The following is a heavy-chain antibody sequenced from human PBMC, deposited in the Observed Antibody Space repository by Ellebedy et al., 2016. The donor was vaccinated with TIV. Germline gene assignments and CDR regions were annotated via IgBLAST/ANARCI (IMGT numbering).Heavy chain of an antibody. D-gene: IGHD6-19*01. J-gene: IGHJ5*02. CDR1: GGSISSGSYY. CDR3: ARGGTVAGTEWFDP. CDR2: ISSGGT. Sequence: SETLSLTXTVSGGSISSGSYYWSWVRQPAGKGLEWIGRISSGGTSYNPSLRSRVTMSVDTSKNQFSLKLSSVTAADTAVYYCARGGTVAGTEWFDPWGQGTLVTVSS. V-gene: IGHV4-61*02.